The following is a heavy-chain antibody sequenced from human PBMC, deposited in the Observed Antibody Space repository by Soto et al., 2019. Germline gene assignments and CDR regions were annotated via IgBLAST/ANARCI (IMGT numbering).Heavy chain of an antibody. CDR3: AVDAQCSSNTCPGALDI. Sequence: EVQLVESGGDLVKPGGSLRLSCAASGFTFSHVWMTWVRQAPGKGLEWVGRIKRKSDGETTYYALPVKGRFTISRDDLKSTLYLQMSSLKIEDTAVYYCAVDAQCSSNTCPGALDIWGQGTMVAVS. CDR2: IKRKSDGETT. J-gene: IGHJ3*02. D-gene: IGHD2-2*01. CDR1: GFTFSHVW. V-gene: IGHV3-15*01.